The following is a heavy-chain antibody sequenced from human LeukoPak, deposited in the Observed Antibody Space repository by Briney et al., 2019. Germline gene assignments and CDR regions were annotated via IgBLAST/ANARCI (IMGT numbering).Heavy chain of an antibody. CDR1: GFTFDDYG. Sequence: GGSLRLSCAASGFTFDDYGMTWVRQAPGKGLEWVSGINYNGGSRSYEDSVRGRFTISRDNAKNSLYLQMNSLRDEDTALYYCVKGDINSRNWYGAYHFDAWGQGTLVTVSS. J-gene: IGHJ4*02. CDR3: VKGDINSRNWYGAYHFDA. CDR2: INYNGGSR. V-gene: IGHV3-20*04. D-gene: IGHD6-13*01.